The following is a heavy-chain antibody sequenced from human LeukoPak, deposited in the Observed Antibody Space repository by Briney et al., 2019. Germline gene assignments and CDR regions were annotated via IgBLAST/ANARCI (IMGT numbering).Heavy chain of an antibody. Sequence: PSETLSLTCTVSGGSISSYYWSWIRLPPGKGLEYIGYISYSGTTNYNPSLQSRLTISLDTSKNQLSLNLSSVTAADTAVYYCAREARRGIFGVANAYDFWGQGTMVTVSS. CDR1: GGSISSYY. J-gene: IGHJ3*01. CDR2: ISYSGTT. CDR3: AREARRGIFGVANAYDF. V-gene: IGHV4-59*01. D-gene: IGHD3-3*01.